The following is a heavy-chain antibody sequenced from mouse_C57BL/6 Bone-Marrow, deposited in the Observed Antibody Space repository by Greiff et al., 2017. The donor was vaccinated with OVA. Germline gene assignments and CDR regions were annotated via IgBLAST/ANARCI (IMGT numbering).Heavy chain of an antibody. CDR2: IWSDGST. V-gene: IGHV2-6-1*01. CDR3: SRQNYVNYAMDY. J-gene: IGHJ4*01. CDR1: GFSLTSYG. Sequence: VMLVESGPGLVAPSQSLSITCTVSGFSLTSYGVHWVRQPPGKGLEWLVVIWSDGSTTYNSALKSRLSISKDNSKSQVFLKMNSLQTNDTAMYYCSRQNYVNYAMDYWGQGTSVTVSS. D-gene: IGHD1-1*01.